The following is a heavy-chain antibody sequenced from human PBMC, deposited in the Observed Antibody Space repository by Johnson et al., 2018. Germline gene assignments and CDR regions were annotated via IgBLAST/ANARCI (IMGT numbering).Heavy chain of an antibody. D-gene: IGHD3-22*01. CDR2: IKSKTDGGTT. CDR3: TRGGTYYYDATNSFDI. J-gene: IGHJ3*02. V-gene: IGHV3-15*01. CDR1: GFTFSSYA. Sequence: VQLVESGGGLVQPGGSLRLSCAASGFTFSSYAMSWVRQAPGKGLEWVGRIKSKTDGGTTDYAAPVKGRFTISRDVSKSIAYLQMNSLKTEDTAVYYCTRGGTYYYDATNSFDIWGQGTMVTVSS.